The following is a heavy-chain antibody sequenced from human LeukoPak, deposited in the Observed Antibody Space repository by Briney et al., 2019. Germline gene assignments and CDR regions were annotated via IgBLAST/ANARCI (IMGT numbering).Heavy chain of an antibody. CDR2: ISGSGGST. CDR3: AKGGGYNFRYFDY. J-gene: IGHJ4*02. CDR1: GFTFSSYA. V-gene: IGHV3-23*01. D-gene: IGHD5-24*01. Sequence: GGSLRLSCAASGFTFSSYAMSWVRQAPGKGLEWVSAISGSGGSTYHADSVKGRFTISRDNSKNTLYLQMNSLRAEDTAVYYCAKGGGYNFRYFDYWGQGTLVTVSS.